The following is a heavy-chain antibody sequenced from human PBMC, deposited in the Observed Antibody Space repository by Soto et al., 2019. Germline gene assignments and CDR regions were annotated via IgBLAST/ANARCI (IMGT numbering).Heavy chain of an antibody. CDR1: GFTFSSYW. D-gene: IGHD2-2*01. CDR2: IKQDGSEK. CDR3: ARMEPAAIHPKGYYYYYYMDV. V-gene: IGHV3-7*01. J-gene: IGHJ6*03. Sequence: GGSLRLSCAASGFTFSSYWMSWVRQAPGKGLEWVANIKQDGSEKYYVDSVKGRFTISRDNAKNSLYLQMNSLRAEDTAVYYCARMEPAAIHPKGYYYYYYMDVWGKGTTVTVSS.